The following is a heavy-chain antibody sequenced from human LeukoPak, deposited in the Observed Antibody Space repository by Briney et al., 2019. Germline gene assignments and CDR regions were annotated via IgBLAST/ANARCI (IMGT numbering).Heavy chain of an antibody. J-gene: IGHJ4*02. CDR3: TRDPNHPGYSSGWYY. CDR2: ISHTDDPS. Sequence: GGSLRLSRAASGFTFSSFTMIWVRQAPGKGLEWVSSISHTDDPSHYADSVRGRFSISRDNAKNSLYLQMNSLRVEDTAVYYCTRDPNHPGYSSGWYYWGQGTLVTVSS. V-gene: IGHV3-48*04. CDR1: GFTFSSFT. D-gene: IGHD6-19*01.